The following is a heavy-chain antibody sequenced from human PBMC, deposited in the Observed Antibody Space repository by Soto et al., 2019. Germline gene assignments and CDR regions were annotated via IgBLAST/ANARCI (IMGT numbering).Heavy chain of an antibody. D-gene: IGHD6-6*01. CDR3: ARWPIAARINYYYMDV. CDR2: ISAYNGNT. J-gene: IGHJ6*03. Sequence: ASVKLSCKASGYTFTSYGISWVRQAPGQGLEWMGWISAYNGNTNYAQKLQGRVTMTTDTSTSTAYMELRSLRSDDTAVYYCARWPIAARINYYYMDVWGKGTTVTVSS. V-gene: IGHV1-18*01. CDR1: GYTFTSYG.